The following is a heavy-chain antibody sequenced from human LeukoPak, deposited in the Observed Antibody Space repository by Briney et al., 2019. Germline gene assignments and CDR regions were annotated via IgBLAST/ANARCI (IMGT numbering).Heavy chain of an antibody. CDR1: GGSISSGGYY. D-gene: IGHD3-22*01. CDR3: ARDSLSRLFFDY. Sequence: SETLSLTCTVSGGSISSGGYYWSWIRQHPGKGLEWIGYIYYSGSTYYNPSLESRVTISVDTSKNQFSLKLSSVTAEDTAVYYCARDSLSRLFFDYWGQGTLVTVSS. V-gene: IGHV4-31*03. CDR2: IYYSGST. J-gene: IGHJ4*02.